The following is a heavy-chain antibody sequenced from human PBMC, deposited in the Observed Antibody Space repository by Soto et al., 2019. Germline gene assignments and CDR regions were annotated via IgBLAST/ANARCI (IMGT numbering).Heavy chain of an antibody. V-gene: IGHV3-33*01. CDR2: IWYDGSNK. Sequence: GGSLRLSCAASGFTFSSYGMHWVRQAPGKGLEWVAVIWYDGSNKYYADSVKGRFTISRDNSKTTLYLQMNSLRAEDTAVYYCARGILTQYYGMDVWGQGTTVTVSS. CDR3: ARGILTQYYGMDV. CDR1: GFTFSSYG. J-gene: IGHJ6*02. D-gene: IGHD3-3*02.